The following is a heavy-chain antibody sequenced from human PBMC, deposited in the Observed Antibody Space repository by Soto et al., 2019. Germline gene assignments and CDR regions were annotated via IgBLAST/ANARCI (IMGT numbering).Heavy chain of an antibody. CDR2: VHYSGST. J-gene: IGHJ4*02. CDR1: GGSISGSSYY. Sequence: SETLSLTCTVSGGSISGSSYYWGWIRQPPGKGLECIGSVHYSGSTDYNPSLKSRVTISVDTSKNQFSLKLTSVTAADTAVSFCASFSGATYGDYGGGINYWGQGTLVTVSS. D-gene: IGHD4-17*01. V-gene: IGHV4-39*01. CDR3: ASFSGATYGDYGGGINY.